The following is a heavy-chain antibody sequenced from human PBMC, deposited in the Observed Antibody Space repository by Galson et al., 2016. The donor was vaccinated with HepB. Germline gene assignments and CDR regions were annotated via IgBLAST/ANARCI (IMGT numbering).Heavy chain of an antibody. V-gene: IGHV3-7*01. D-gene: IGHD4-17*01. CDR1: GFTFSSSA. CDR3: AREGYGDALDH. Sequence: SLRLSCAASGFTFSSSAMSWVRQAPGKGLEWVANIRQDGGEEYYKDSVKGRFTISRDNADNSLYLQMNSLRAEDTALYYCAREGYGDALDHWGQGTLVTVSS. CDR2: IRQDGGEE. J-gene: IGHJ4*02.